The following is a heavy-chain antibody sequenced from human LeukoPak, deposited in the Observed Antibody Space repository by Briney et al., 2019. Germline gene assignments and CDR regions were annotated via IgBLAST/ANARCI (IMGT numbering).Heavy chain of an antibody. J-gene: IGHJ4*02. Sequence: SGGSLRLSCAASGFTFSSYAMSWVRQAPGKGLEWVSAISGSGGSTYYADSVKGRFTISRDNSKNTLYLQMNSLRAEDTAVYYCAKGTVPTTVPDYWGQGTLVTASS. CDR1: GFTFSSYA. CDR3: AKGTVPTTVPDY. CDR2: ISGSGGST. D-gene: IGHD4-17*01. V-gene: IGHV3-23*01.